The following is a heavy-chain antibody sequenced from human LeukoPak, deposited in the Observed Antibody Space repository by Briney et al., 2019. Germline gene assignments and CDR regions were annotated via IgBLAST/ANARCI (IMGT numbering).Heavy chain of an antibody. CDR1: RDTFSSYA. V-gene: IGHV1-3*01. CDR3: ARSKDFPFFDA. CDR2: IIAANGKT. D-gene: IGHD5/OR15-5a*01. J-gene: IGHJ4*02. Sequence: ASVKLSCTASRDTFSSYAIYWVRQAPGQRLEWMAWIIAANGKTKYSRKFQGRVSITTDTSARTAYMEPRSLGSEDTAIYYCARSKDFPFFDAWGQGTLVTVSS.